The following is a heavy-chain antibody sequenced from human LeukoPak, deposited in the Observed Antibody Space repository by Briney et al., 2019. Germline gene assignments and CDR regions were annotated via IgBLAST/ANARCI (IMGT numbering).Heavy chain of an antibody. J-gene: IGHJ6*02. D-gene: IGHD2-15*01. CDR2: IYYSGST. CDR1: GGSISSYY. Sequence: SETLSLTCTVSGGSISSYYWSWIRQPPGKGLEWIGYIYYSGSTNYNPSLKSRVTISVDTSKNQFSLKLSSVTAADTAVYYCARDRCSGGSCSHYYYYGMDVWGQGTTVTVSS. V-gene: IGHV4-59*12. CDR3: ARDRCSGGSCSHYYYYGMDV.